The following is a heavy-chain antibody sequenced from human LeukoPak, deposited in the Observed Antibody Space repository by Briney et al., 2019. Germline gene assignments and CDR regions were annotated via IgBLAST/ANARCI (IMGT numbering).Heavy chain of an antibody. J-gene: IGHJ4*02. D-gene: IGHD3-3*01. CDR1: GFTFSSYA. V-gene: IGHV3-30*02. Sequence: PGGSLRLSCAASGFTFSSYAMHWVRQAPGKGLEWVAFIRYDGSNKYYADSVKGRFTISRDNSKNTLYLQMNSLRAEDTAVYYCAKDHYDFWSGYYLPHYWGQGTLVTVSS. CDR3: AKDHYDFWSGYYLPHY. CDR2: IRYDGSNK.